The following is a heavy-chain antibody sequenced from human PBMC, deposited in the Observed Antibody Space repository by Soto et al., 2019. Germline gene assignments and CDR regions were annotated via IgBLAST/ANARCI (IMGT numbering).Heavy chain of an antibody. D-gene: IGHD3-22*01. Sequence: QVQLVESGGGVVQPGRSLRLSCAASGFTFSSYGMHWVRQAPGKGLEWVAVIWYDGSNKYYADSVKGRFTISRDNSKNTLYLQMNSLRAEDTAVYYCARVSLGVVKYYGMDVWGQGTTVTVSS. CDR3: ARVSLGVVKYYGMDV. CDR2: IWYDGSNK. CDR1: GFTFSSYG. J-gene: IGHJ6*02. V-gene: IGHV3-33*01.